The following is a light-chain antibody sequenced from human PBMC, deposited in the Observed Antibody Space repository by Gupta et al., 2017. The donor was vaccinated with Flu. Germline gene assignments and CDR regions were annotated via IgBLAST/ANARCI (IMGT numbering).Light chain of an antibody. CDR1: KGISNS. Sequence: GDRVTITCRASKGISNSLAWYQQRPGEVPSLLMSVASTLQTGVPSRFSGSGSGTEFTLTISSLQPEDFATYYCQQLNSYPRTFGQGTKVEIQ. CDR3: QQLNSYPRT. CDR2: VAS. J-gene: IGKJ1*01. V-gene: IGKV1-9*01.